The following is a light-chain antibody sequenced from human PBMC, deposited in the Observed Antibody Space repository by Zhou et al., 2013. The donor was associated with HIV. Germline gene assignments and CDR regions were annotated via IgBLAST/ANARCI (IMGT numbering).Light chain of an antibody. CDR3: QQCNSPWT. CDR2: KAS. J-gene: IGKJ1*01. CDR1: QSISGW. Sequence: DIQMTQSPSTLSASVGDRVTITCRASQSISGWLAWYQQKPGKAPKLLIYKASSLESGVPSRFSGSGSGTEFTLTISSLQPDDFATYYCQQCNSPWTFGQGTKVEIK. V-gene: IGKV1-5*03.